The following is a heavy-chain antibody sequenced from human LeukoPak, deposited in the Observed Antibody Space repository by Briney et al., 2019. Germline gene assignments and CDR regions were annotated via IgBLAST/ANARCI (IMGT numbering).Heavy chain of an antibody. Sequence: GGSLRLSCAASGFTFSNFGMNWVRQAPGKGLEWVSIITSGVGITYYADSVKGRFTISRDNSKNTLYLQMNSLRAEDTAVYYCAKGNYYDFDYWGQGTLVTVSS. V-gene: IGHV3-23*01. J-gene: IGHJ4*02. D-gene: IGHD3-10*01. CDR2: ITSGVGIT. CDR1: GFTFSNFG. CDR3: AKGNYYDFDY.